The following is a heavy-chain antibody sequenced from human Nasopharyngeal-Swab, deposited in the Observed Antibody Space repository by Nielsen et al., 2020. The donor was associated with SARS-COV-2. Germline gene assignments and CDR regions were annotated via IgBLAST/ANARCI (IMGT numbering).Heavy chain of an antibody. V-gene: IGHV4-59*08. CDR3: ARHSSSSLSPSFDYYYGMDV. CDR2: IYYSGST. J-gene: IGHJ6*02. D-gene: IGHD6-6*01. CDR1: GGSISSYY. Sequence: SETPSLTCTVSGGSISSYYWSWIRQPPGKGLEWIGYIYYSGSTNYNPSLKSRVTISVDTSKNQFSLKLSSVTAADTAVYYCARHSSSSLSPSFDYYYGMDVWGQGTTVTVSS.